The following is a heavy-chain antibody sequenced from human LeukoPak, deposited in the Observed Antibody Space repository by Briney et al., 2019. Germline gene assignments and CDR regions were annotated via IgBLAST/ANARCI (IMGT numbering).Heavy chain of an antibody. CDR1: GFTFSSYA. V-gene: IGHV3-23*01. CDR3: AKELEAVGTALYGY. CDR2: ISDNGGGT. Sequence: GGSLRLSCAASGFTFSSYAMSWVRQAPGKGLEWVSGISDNGGGTYYADSVKGRFTISRDNSKNTLYLQMSSLRAEDTAEYYCAKELEAVGTALYGYWGQGTRVTVSS. J-gene: IGHJ4*02. D-gene: IGHD6-13*01.